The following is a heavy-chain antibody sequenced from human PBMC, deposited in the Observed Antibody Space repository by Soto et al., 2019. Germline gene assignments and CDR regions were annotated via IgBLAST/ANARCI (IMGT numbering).Heavy chain of an antibody. J-gene: IGHJ4*02. V-gene: IGHV3-23*01. Sequence: GGSLRLSCAASGFTFSSYAMSWVRQAPGKGLEWVSALSGSGGSTYNADSVEGRFTISRDNSKNTLYLQMNSLRAEDTAVYYCAKDKKVYATVLDYWGQGTLVTVSS. D-gene: IGHD2-8*01. CDR3: AKDKKVYATVLDY. CDR2: LSGSGGST. CDR1: GFTFSSYA.